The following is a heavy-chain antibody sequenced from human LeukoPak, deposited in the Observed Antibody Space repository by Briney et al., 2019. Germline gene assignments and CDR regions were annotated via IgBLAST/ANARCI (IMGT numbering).Heavy chain of an antibody. CDR2: ITSGGGFK. V-gene: IGHV3-11*04. J-gene: IGHJ4*02. Sequence: GGSLRLSCVGAGFPFSDFHMSWIRQAPGKGLEWVSYITSGGGFKYYADSVKGRFSISRDDSKNSVFLQMNSLRVEDTAVYYCARVRPGSSGSYYRTTWGQGTLVTVSS. D-gene: IGHD3-22*01. CDR3: ARVRPGSSGSYYRTT. CDR1: GFPFSDFH.